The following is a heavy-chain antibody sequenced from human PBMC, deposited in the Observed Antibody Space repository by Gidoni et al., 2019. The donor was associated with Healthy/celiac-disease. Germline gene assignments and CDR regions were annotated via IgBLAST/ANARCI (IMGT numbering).Heavy chain of an antibody. J-gene: IGHJ6*02. CDR3: ARENYYYGMDV. CDR1: GFTFISHV. Sequence: QVQLVESGGGVVQPGRSLRLSFSASGFTFISHVMHWVRQAPGKGLEWVAVIWYDGSNKYYADSVKGRFTISRDNSKNTLYLQMNSLRAEDTAVYYCARENYYYGMDVWGQGTTVTVSS. CDR2: IWYDGSNK. V-gene: IGHV3-33*01.